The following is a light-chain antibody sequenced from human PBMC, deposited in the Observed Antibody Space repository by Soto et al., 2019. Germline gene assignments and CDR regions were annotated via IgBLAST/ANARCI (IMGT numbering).Light chain of an antibody. CDR1: RSNIGNNA. CDR3: AAWDDSLNARGV. CDR2: NNN. V-gene: IGLV1-44*01. Sequence: QSVLTQPPSASGTPGQRVTISCSGSRSNIGNNAVSWYQQLPGTALKLLIYNNNQRPSGVPDRLSGSKSGTSASLAISGIQSEGEADYYCAAWDDSLNARGVFGGGTKLTVL. J-gene: IGLJ3*02.